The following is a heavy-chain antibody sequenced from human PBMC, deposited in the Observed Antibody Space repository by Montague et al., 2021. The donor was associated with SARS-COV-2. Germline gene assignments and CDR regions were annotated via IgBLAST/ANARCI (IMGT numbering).Heavy chain of an antibody. CDR1: GDSISSFY. D-gene: IGHD2-15*01. J-gene: IGHJ4*02. CDR3: GGGVVGATPVVDY. V-gene: IGHV4-4*07. CDR2: IYASGGT. Sequence: SETLSLTCTVSGDSISSFYWNWIRQPAGKGLEWIGLIYASGGTNYNPSLKLRVTMSVDTSKNKFFLKLNSVAAADTAVYYCGGGVVGATPVVDYWGRGTLVTVSS.